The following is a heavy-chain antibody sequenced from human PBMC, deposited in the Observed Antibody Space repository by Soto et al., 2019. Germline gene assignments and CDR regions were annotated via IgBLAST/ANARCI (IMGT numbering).Heavy chain of an antibody. V-gene: IGHV4-39*01. Sequence: QLQLQESGPGLVKPSETLSLTCTVSGGSISSSSYYWGWIRQPPGKGLEWIGSIYSSGSTYYNLSLKSRVTISVDTSKNQFSLKLSSVTAADTAVYYCARRNRSIAARVFDYWGQGTLVTVSS. CDR3: ARRNRSIAARVFDY. CDR2: IYSSGST. CDR1: GGSISSSSYY. J-gene: IGHJ4*02. D-gene: IGHD6-6*01.